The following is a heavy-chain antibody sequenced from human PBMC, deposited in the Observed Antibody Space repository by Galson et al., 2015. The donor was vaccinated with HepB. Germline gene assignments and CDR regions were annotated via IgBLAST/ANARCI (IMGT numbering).Heavy chain of an antibody. J-gene: IGHJ3*01. D-gene: IGHD5-12*01. V-gene: IGHV3-48*01. CDR2: ISSSSSTI. CDR1: GFSLNTYR. CDR3: ERPGAGYEGAAFDL. Sequence: SLRLSCAASGFSLNTYRMNWVRQAPGKGPEWVSYISSSSSTIFYADSVTGRFTISRDKAKNSLSLQMNNLTAEDTAVYFCERPGAGYEGAAFDLWGLGTMLTVTS.